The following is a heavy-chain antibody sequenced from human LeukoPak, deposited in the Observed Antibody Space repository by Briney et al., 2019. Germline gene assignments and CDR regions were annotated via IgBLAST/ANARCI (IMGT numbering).Heavy chain of an antibody. V-gene: IGHV3-11*04. CDR3: ARDPLYCSGGSCYPEYFQH. D-gene: IGHD2-15*01. J-gene: IGHJ1*01. Sequence: GGSLRLSCAASGFTFSDYYMSWIRQAPGKGLEWVSYISSSGSTIYYADSVKGQFTISRDNAKNSLYLQMNSLRAEDTAVYYCARDPLYCSGGSCYPEYFQHWGQGTLVTVSS. CDR2: ISSSGSTI. CDR1: GFTFSDYY.